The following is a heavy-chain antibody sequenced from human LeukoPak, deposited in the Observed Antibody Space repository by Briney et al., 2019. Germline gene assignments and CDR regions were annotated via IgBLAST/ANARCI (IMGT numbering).Heavy chain of an antibody. J-gene: IGHJ6*04. CDR1: GFTFSSYK. Sequence: PGGSLRLSCAASGFTFSSYKMNWVRQAPGKGLEWVSYIRSSGSTIFYADSVKGRFTISRDNAKNSLYLQMNSLRAEDTAVYYCAELGINMIGGVCGKGKTVTISS. D-gene: IGHD3-10*02. CDR2: IRSSGSTI. CDR3: AELGINMIGGV. V-gene: IGHV3-48*03.